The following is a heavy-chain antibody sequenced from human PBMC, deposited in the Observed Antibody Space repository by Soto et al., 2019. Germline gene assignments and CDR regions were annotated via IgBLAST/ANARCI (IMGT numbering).Heavy chain of an antibody. D-gene: IGHD5-18*01. CDR1: GGSLSGVY. Sequence: SETLSLTCVVYGGSLSGVYWTWIRQPPGKGLEWIGEINHSGSTNYSPSLESRVTISLDTSNNQFSLKLSSVTAADTAVYYCARGPGYSYGYSVYYYYYGMDVWGQGTTVTVSS. CDR3: ARGPGYSYGYSVYYYYYGMDV. J-gene: IGHJ6*02. CDR2: INHSGST. V-gene: IGHV4-34*01.